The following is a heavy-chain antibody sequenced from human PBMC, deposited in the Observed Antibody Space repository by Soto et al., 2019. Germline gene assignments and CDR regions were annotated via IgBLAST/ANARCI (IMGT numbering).Heavy chain of an antibody. Sequence: SPETLSLTCTVSGASTTVFYSSWVRPPDGKGLEWIGRIYATGTTDYNPSRKRRVMMSVDTSKKQFSLKLMSVTAADTAVYYCVRDGTKTLRDWFDPWGQGISVTVSS. CDR2: IYATGTT. CDR1: GASTTVFY. CDR3: VRDGTKTLRDWFDP. J-gene: IGHJ5*02. D-gene: IGHD1-1*01. V-gene: IGHV4-4*07.